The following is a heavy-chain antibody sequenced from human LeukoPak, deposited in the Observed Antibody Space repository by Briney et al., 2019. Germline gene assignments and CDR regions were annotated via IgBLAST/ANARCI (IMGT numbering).Heavy chain of an antibody. Sequence: ASVKVSCKASGYTFTNYYIHWVRQAPGQGLEWMGLINPSGGTTNYAQKFQGRVTITADESTSTAYMELSSLRSEDTAVYYCARDRTPYYYDSSGFGPWGQGTLVTVSS. D-gene: IGHD3-22*01. J-gene: IGHJ5*02. CDR2: INPSGGTT. CDR1: GYTFTNYY. CDR3: ARDRTPYYYDSSGFGP. V-gene: IGHV1-46*01.